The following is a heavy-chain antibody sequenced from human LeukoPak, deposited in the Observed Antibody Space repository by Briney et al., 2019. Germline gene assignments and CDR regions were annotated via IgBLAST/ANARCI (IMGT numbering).Heavy chain of an antibody. CDR3: ARETRRGDAFDI. J-gene: IGHJ3*02. D-gene: IGHD3-16*01. CDR2: ISSNGGST. Sequence: GGSLRLSCAASGFTFSNYAMHWVRQAPGKRLEYVSAISSNGGSTYYANSVKGRFTISRDKSKNTVYLKMGSLRAEDMAVYYCARETRRGDAFDIWGQGTMVAVSS. CDR1: GFTFSNYA. V-gene: IGHV3-64*01.